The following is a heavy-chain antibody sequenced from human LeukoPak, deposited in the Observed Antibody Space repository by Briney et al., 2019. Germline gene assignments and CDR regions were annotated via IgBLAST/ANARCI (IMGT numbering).Heavy chain of an antibody. V-gene: IGHV3-9*01. CDR2: INWKTGNG. CDR3: TRRAARWQFDL. J-gene: IGHJ2*01. Sequence: PGGSLRLSCAGSGFNFDDYAMHSVRQAPGRGLEWVSGINWKTGNGIYADSVKGRFTISRDNAKNSLYLQMSSLRAEDTALYYCTRRAARWQFDLWGRGTLLTVSS. CDR1: GFNFDDYA. D-gene: IGHD5-24*01.